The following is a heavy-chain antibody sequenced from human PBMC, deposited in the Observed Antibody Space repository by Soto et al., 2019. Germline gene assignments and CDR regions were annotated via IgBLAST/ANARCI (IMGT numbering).Heavy chain of an antibody. CDR3: AHSLDGGARTGYSYGYGY. V-gene: IGHV2-5*02. Sequence: QITLKESGPTLVKPTQTLTLTCTFSGFSLSTSGVGVDWIRQPPGKALEWLALIYWDDDKRYSPSLKSRLTITKDTPKNQVVLTMTNMDPVDTATYYCAHSLDGGARTGYSYGYGYWGQGTLVTVSS. J-gene: IGHJ4*02. D-gene: IGHD5-18*01. CDR2: IYWDDDK. CDR1: GFSLSTSGVG.